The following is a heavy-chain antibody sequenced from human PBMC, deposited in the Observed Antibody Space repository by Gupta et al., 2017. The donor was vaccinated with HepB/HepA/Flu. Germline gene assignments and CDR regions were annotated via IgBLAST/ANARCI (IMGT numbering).Heavy chain of an antibody. D-gene: IGHD3-3*01. J-gene: IGHJ4*02. CDR3: ARDNPPYYDFWSGYMGGFDY. CDR1: GGSISSYY. Sequence: QVQLQESGPGLVKPSETLSLTCTASGGSISSYYWSWIRQPAGKGLEWIGRIYTSGSTNYNPSLKSRVTMSVDTSKNQFSLKLSSVTAADTAVYYCARDNPPYYDFWSGYMGGFDYWGQGTLVTVSS. CDR2: IYTSGST. V-gene: IGHV4-4*07.